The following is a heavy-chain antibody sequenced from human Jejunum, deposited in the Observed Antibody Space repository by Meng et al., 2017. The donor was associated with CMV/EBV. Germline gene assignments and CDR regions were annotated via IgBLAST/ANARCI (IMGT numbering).Heavy chain of an antibody. CDR2: INHSGSF. CDR3: ARGRGRWDFDY. V-gene: IGHV4-34*01. D-gene: IGHD3-16*01. Sequence: QLQLQQWGAGLLQPSETLSLTCGIYGGSFSSHYWSWIRQPPGKGLEWIGEINHSGSFNYNPSLKSRLTVSRDTSKNQFSLKLSLVNAADTALYFCARGRGRWDFDYWSQGTLVTVSS. CDR1: GGSFSSHY. J-gene: IGHJ4*02.